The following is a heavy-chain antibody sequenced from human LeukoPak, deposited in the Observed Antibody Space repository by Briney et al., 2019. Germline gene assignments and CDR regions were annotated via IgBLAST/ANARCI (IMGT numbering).Heavy chain of an antibody. CDR2: INHSGST. V-gene: IGHV4-34*01. CDR1: GGSFTGYY. J-gene: IGHJ4*02. Sequence: PSETLSLTCAVYGGSFTGYYWRWIRQPPGKGLEWVGEINHSGSTYYNPSLKSRVIISVDTSKNRFSLKLSSVTAADTAVYYCARRYGDLYFDYWGQGTLVTVSS. D-gene: IGHD4-17*01. CDR3: ARRYGDLYFDY.